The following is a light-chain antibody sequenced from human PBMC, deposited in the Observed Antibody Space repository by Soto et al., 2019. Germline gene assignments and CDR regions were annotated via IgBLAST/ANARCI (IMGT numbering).Light chain of an antibody. J-gene: IGLJ1*01. CDR3: SSYKSSSTLYV. V-gene: IGLV2-14*03. CDR1: SSDVGGYNY. Sequence: QSALTQPASVSGSPGQSITISCTGTSSDVGGYNYVSWYQQHPGKAPKLMIYDVSVRPSGVSNRFSGSKSGNTASLTISGLQAEDEADYYCSSYKSSSTLYVFGTGTKLTVL. CDR2: DVS.